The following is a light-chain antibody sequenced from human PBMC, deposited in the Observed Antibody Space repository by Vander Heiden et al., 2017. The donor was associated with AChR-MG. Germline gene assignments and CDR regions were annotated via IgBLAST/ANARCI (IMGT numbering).Light chain of an antibody. CDR1: GSNIGSNT. J-gene: IGLJ2*01. CDR2: SNK. Sequence: QSVLTQPPSASGTPGQRVTISCSGSGSNIGSNTVNWYQQLPGTAPKLLIYSNKQRPSGVPDRFSGSKSGTSASLAISGLKSEDEADYYCAAGDDSLNGVVFGGGTKLTVL. V-gene: IGLV1-44*01. CDR3: AAGDDSLNGVV.